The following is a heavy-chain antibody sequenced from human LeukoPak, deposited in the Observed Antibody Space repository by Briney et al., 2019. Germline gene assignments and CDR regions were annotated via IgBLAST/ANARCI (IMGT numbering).Heavy chain of an antibody. CDR1: GYSFTSYD. CDR3: ARYYSSNWQFDY. D-gene: IGHD6-13*01. V-gene: IGHV1-8*01. J-gene: IGHJ4*02. CDR2: MNPNSGNT. Sequence: ASVKVSCKASGYSFTSYDINWVRQATGQGLEWMGWMNPNSGNTGYAQKFQGRVTMTRDTSIRTAYMELSRLTYDDTAVYYCARYYSSNWQFDYWGQGTLVTVSS.